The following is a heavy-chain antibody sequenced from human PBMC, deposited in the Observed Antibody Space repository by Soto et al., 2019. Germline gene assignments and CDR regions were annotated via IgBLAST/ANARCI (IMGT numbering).Heavy chain of an antibody. V-gene: IGHV3-30*18. CDR2: ISYDGSNK. Sequence: PGGSLRLSCAASGFTFSSYGMHWVRQAPGKGLEWVAVISYDGSNKYYADSVKGRFTISRDNSKNTLYLQMNSLRAEDTAVYYCANNRWGSGYEIDYWGQGTLVTVSS. D-gene: IGHD5-12*01. J-gene: IGHJ4*02. CDR1: GFTFSSYG. CDR3: ANNRWGSGYEIDY.